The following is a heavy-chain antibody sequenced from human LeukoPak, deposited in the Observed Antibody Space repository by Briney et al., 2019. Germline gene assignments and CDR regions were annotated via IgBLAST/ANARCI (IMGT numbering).Heavy chain of an antibody. CDR3: ARGGSGWTFNH. V-gene: IGHV3-11*01. Sequence: GGSLRLSCTASGFSFSDNFMGWLRQAPGKGLEWVSYINSGGDTIHYSGAVKGRFSISRDNSKRLLYLQMSRLRIDDTALYYCARGGSGWTFNHWGQGTLVSASS. D-gene: IGHD2/OR15-2a*01. J-gene: IGHJ4*02. CDR2: INSGGDTI. CDR1: GFSFSDNF.